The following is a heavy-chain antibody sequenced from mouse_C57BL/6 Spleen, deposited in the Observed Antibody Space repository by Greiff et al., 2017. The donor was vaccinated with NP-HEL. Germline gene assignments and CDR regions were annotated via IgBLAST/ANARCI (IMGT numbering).Heavy chain of an antibody. CDR2: IDPSDSDT. CDR1: GYTFTSYW. CDR3: AREGYYAMDY. V-gene: IGHV1-52*01. J-gene: IGHJ4*01. Sequence: QVQLQQPGAELVRPGSSVKLSCKASGYTFTSYWMHWVKQRPIQGLEWIGNIDPSDSDTHYNHKFKDKATLTVDKSSSTAYMQLSSLTSEDSAVYYCAREGYYAMDYWGQGTSVTVSS.